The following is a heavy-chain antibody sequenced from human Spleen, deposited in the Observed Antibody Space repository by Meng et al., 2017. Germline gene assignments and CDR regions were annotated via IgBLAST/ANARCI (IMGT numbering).Heavy chain of an antibody. CDR2: ISYDGSNK. V-gene: IGHV3-30*01. Sequence: GESLKISCAASGFTFSSYAMHWVRQAPGKGLEWVAVISYDGSNKYYADSVKGRFTISRDNSKNTLYLQMNSLRAEDTALYYCTIYRSGHIWGQGTMVTVSS. D-gene: IGHD6-19*01. CDR3: TIYRSGHI. J-gene: IGHJ3*02. CDR1: GFTFSSYA.